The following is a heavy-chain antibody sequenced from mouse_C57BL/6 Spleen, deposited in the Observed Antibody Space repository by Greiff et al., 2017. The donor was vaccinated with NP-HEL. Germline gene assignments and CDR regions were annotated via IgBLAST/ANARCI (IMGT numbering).Heavy chain of an antibody. D-gene: IGHD2-4*01. Sequence: QVQLQQSGAELVKPGASVKISCKASGYAFSSYWMNWVKQRPGKGLEWIGQIYPGDGDTNYNGKFKGKATLTADKSSSTAYMQLSSLTSEDSAVYFCARLGLRRGIDYWGQGTTLTVSS. CDR2: IYPGDGDT. V-gene: IGHV1-80*01. CDR1: GYAFSSYW. CDR3: ARLGLRRGIDY. J-gene: IGHJ2*01.